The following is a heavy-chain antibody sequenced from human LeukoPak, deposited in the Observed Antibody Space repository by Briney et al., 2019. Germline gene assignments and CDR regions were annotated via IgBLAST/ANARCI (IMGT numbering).Heavy chain of an antibody. CDR1: GFTFTTYA. Sequence: GGSLRLSCAASGFTFTTYAMHWARQAPGKGLEWVAVISYDGNNKYYADSVKGRFTISRDNSKNTLYLQMNSLRAEDTAVYYCARGYSSSWYGGYYFDYWGQGTLVTVSS. J-gene: IGHJ4*02. CDR2: ISYDGNNK. D-gene: IGHD6-13*01. CDR3: ARGYSSSWYGGYYFDY. V-gene: IGHV3-30*14.